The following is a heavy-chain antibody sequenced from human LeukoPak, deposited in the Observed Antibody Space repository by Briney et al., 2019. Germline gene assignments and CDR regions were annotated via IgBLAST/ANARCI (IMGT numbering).Heavy chain of an antibody. V-gene: IGHV1-24*01. CDR3: ARDPYYGDRGYGD. CDR1: AYTVPELF. J-gene: IGHJ4*02. Sequence: ASVQGACQASAYTVPELFMVWVRQASGKGQEGMGGIDPDDGETNYEQNFQGRVTMTEDTSTNTAYMELSSLRSEDTAVYYCARDPYYGDRGYGDWGPRTLVTASS. D-gene: IGHD4-17*01. CDR2: IDPDDGET.